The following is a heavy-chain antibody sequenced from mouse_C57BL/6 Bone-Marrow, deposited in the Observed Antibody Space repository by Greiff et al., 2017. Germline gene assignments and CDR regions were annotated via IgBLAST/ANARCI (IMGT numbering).Heavy chain of an antibody. Sequence: VQLQQSGPELVKPGASVKISCKASGYAFSSSWMNWVKQRPGKGLEWIGRIYPGDGDTNYNGKFKGKATLTADKSSSTAYMQRSSLTSEDSAVYFCARCYGSGKYYYAMDYWGQGTSVTVSS. CDR3: ARCYGSGKYYYAMDY. V-gene: IGHV1-82*01. J-gene: IGHJ4*01. CDR1: GYAFSSSW. D-gene: IGHD1-1*01. CDR2: IYPGDGDT.